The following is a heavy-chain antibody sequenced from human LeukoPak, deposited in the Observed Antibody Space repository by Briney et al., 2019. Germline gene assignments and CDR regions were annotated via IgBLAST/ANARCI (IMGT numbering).Heavy chain of an antibody. Sequence: GGSLRLSCTASGFTFGDYAMSWFRQAPGKGLEWVGFIRTKGYGGTTEYAAPVKGRFTISRDDSKSIAYLQMNSLKTEDTAVYYCTRDDRYCSTTSCSYFDYWGQGTLVTVSS. CDR2: IRTKGYGGTT. D-gene: IGHD2-2*01. CDR3: TRDDRYCSTTSCSYFDY. V-gene: IGHV3-49*03. CDR1: GFTFGDYA. J-gene: IGHJ4*02.